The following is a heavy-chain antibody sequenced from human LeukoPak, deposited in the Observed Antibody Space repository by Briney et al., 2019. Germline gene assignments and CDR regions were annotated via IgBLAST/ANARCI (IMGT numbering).Heavy chain of an antibody. D-gene: IGHD3-10*01. Sequence: SETLSLTCTVSGGSISSYYWSWIRQPAGKGLEWIGRIYSSGSTNYNPSLKSRVTMSVDTSKNQFSLKLSSVTAADTAVYYCARDAPDGSGSYYNYDYWGQGTLVTVSS. V-gene: IGHV4-4*07. CDR2: IYSSGST. J-gene: IGHJ4*02. CDR1: GGSISSYY. CDR3: ARDAPDGSGSYYNYDY.